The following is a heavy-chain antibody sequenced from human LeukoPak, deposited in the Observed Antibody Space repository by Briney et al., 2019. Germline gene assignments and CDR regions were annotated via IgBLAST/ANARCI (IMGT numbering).Heavy chain of an antibody. D-gene: IGHD5-18*01. V-gene: IGHV1-69*05. Sequence: GSSVKVSCKASGGTFSSYTITWVRQAPGQGLEWMGGIIPIYGAASYAQKFQGRLTITTDEFKTTAYMELSSLRSEDTAVYYCARDIFAGYGHFDYWGQGTLVTVSS. J-gene: IGHJ4*02. CDR1: GGTFSSYT. CDR3: ARDIFAGYGHFDY. CDR2: IIPIYGAA.